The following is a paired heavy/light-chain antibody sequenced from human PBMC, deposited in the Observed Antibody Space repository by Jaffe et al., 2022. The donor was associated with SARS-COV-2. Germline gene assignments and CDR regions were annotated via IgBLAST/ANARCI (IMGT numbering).Light chain of an antibody. CDR3: QQYYSSPLT. CDR1: QSVLYSSNNDNY. J-gene: IGKJ4*01. CDR2: WAS. Sequence: DIVMTQSPDSLAVSLGERATINCKSSQSVLYSSNNDNYLAWYQQKPGQPPKLLIYWASTRESGVPDRFSGSGSGTDFTLTISSLQAEDVAVYYCQQYYSSPLTFGGGTKVEIK. V-gene: IGKV4-1*01.
Heavy chain of an antibody. V-gene: IGHV4-39*01. Sequence: QLQLQESGPGLVKPSETLSLTCTVSGGSISSSHHFWGWIRQPPGKGLEWIGSGYYSGTTYYNPSLKSRVTISVDTSKNQFSLRLTSVTAADTAVYYCARQHGSGSYYCHHMDVWGKGTTVTVSS. CDR1: GGSISSSHHF. D-gene: IGHD3-10*01. CDR3: ARQHGSGSYYCHHMDV. J-gene: IGHJ6*03. CDR2: GYYSGTT.